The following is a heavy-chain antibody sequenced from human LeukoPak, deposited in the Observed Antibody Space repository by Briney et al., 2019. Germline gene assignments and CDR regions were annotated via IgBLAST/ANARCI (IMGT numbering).Heavy chain of an antibody. Sequence: PGGSLRLSCAASGFTFSSYAMSRVRQAPGKGLEWVSAISGSGGSTYYADSVKGRFTISRDNSKNTLYLQMNSLRAEDTAVYYCARDRPYYYGLGTTAYGYWGQGTLVTVSS. CDR1: GFTFSSYA. J-gene: IGHJ4*02. V-gene: IGHV3-23*01. CDR2: ISGSGGST. D-gene: IGHD3-10*01. CDR3: ARDRPYYYGLGTTAYGY.